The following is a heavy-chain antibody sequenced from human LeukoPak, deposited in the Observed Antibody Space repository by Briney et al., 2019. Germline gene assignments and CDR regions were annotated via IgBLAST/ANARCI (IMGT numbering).Heavy chain of an antibody. CDR2: ISYDGSNK. J-gene: IGHJ4*02. CDR3: ARALRMSRRNSSGYYTPGWSFDY. Sequence: GGSLRLSCAASGFTFSSYAMHWVRQAPGKGLEWVAVISYDGSNKYYADSVKGRFTISRDNSKNTLYLQMNSLRAEDTAVYYCARALRMSRRNSSGYYTPGWSFDYWGQGTLVTVSS. V-gene: IGHV3-30-3*01. CDR1: GFTFSSYA. D-gene: IGHD3-22*01.